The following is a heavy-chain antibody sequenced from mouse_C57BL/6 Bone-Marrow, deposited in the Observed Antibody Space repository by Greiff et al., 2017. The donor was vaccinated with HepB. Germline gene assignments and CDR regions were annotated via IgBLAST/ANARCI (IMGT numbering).Heavy chain of an antibody. CDR3: ARQVNWAVFAY. V-gene: IGHV5-6*01. J-gene: IGHJ3*01. CDR2: ISSGGSYT. D-gene: IGHD4-1*01. Sequence: EVQLVESGGDLVKPGGSLKLSCAASGFTFSSYGMSWVRQTPDKRLEWVATISSGGSYTYYPDNAKNTLYLQMSSLKSGDTAMYYCARQVNWAVFAYWGQGTLVTVSA. CDR1: GFTFSSYG.